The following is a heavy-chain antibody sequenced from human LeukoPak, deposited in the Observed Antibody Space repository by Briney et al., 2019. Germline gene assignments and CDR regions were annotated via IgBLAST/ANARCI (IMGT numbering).Heavy chain of an antibody. CDR1: GFTFDDYA. J-gene: IGHJ2*01. V-gene: IGHV3-9*03. CDR3: AKDIAARPYWYFDL. D-gene: IGHD6-13*01. Sequence: GGSLRLSCAASGFTFDDYAMHWVRQAPGKGLEWVSGISWNSGSIGYADSVKGRFTISRDNAKNSLYLQMNSLRAEDMALYYCAKDIAARPYWYFDLWGRGTLVTVSS. CDR2: ISWNSGSI.